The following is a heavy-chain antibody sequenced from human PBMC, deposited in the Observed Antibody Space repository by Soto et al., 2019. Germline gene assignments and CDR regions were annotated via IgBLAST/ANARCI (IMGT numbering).Heavy chain of an antibody. V-gene: IGHV4-59*01. D-gene: IGHD3-9*01. CDR3: ARGGLFYDILTGYFDY. Sequence: TSETLSLTCAVYGGSFSGYYWSWIRQPPGKGLEWIGYIYYSGSTNYNPSLKSRVTISVDTSKNQFSLKLSSVTAADTAVYYCARGGLFYDILTGYFDYWGQGTLVTVSS. J-gene: IGHJ4*02. CDR1: GGSFSGYY. CDR2: IYYSGST.